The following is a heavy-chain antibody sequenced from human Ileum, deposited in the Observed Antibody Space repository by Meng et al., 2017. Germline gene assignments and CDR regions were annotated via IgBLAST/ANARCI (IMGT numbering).Heavy chain of an antibody. V-gene: IGHV3-33*01. CDR3: ARDKGVTALDQ. CDR1: GIPFSASG. Sequence: QVQLVGSGGGVVQPGTSLRLSCAASGIPFSASGMHWVRQAPGKGLEWVAMIWSDGRSQYYSDSVKGRFTISRDNSKNMVYLQMSGLRAEDTALYYCARDKGVTALDQWGQGSLVTVSS. D-gene: IGHD5-18*01. J-gene: IGHJ5*02. CDR2: IWSDGRSQ.